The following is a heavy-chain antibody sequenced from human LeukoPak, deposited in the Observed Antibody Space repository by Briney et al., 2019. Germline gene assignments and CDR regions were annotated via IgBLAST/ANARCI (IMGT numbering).Heavy chain of an antibody. J-gene: IGHJ5*02. CDR3: ARILYSYGPYPFDP. Sequence: SETLSLTCAVYGGSFSGYYWSWIRQPPGKGLEWIGEINHSGSTNYNPSLKSRVTISVDTSKNQFSLKLSSVAAADTAVYYCARILYSYGPYPFDPWGQGTLVTVSS. D-gene: IGHD5-18*01. CDR2: INHSGST. V-gene: IGHV4-34*01. CDR1: GGSFSGYY.